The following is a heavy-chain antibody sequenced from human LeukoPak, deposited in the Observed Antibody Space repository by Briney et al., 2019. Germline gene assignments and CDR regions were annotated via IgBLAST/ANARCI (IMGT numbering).Heavy chain of an antibody. CDR3: AKNEVPAAIRYNYCGMDV. Sequence: GGSLRLSCAASGFTFDDYTMHWVRHPPGKGLEWVALISSDGGSTYYADSVKGRFTISRDNSKNSLYLQMNSLRTEDTALYYCAKNEVPAAIRYNYCGMDVWGQGATVTVSS. CDR2: ISSDGGST. J-gene: IGHJ6*02. V-gene: IGHV3-43*01. CDR1: GFTFDDYT. D-gene: IGHD2-2*02.